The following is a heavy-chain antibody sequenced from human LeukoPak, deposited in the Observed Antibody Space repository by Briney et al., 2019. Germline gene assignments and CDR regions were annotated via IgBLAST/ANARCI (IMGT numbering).Heavy chain of an antibody. V-gene: IGHV4-59*08. CDR2: IYYSGNT. CDR1: GGSISSYY. D-gene: IGHD3-22*01. Sequence: SETLSLTCTVSGGSISSYYWSWIRQPPGKGLEWIGYIYYSGNTNYNPSLKSRVTISVDTSKNQFSLKLSSVTAADTAVYYCARGHTYYYDSSGPHYDYWGQGTLVTVSS. J-gene: IGHJ4*02. CDR3: ARGHTYYYDSSGPHYDY.